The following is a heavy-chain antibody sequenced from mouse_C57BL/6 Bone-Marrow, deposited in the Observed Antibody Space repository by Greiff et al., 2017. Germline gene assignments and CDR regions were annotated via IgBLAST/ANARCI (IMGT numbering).Heavy chain of an antibody. J-gene: IGHJ2*01. V-gene: IGHV1-47*01. CDR3: ARGGNYGGYYLDV. CDR1: GYTFTTYP. Sequence: VKLMESGAELVKPGASVKMSCKASGYTFTTYPIEWMKQNHGKSLEWIGNFHPYNDDTKYNEKFKGKATLTAEKSSSTVYLELDRLSSDYSAVYYGARGGNYGGYYLDVWGKGTTLTVSS. CDR2: FHPYNDDT. D-gene: IGHD2-4*01.